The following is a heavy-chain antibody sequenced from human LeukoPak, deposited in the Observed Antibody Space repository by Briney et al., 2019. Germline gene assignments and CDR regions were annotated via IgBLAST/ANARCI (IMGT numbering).Heavy chain of an antibody. CDR3: ARAVYCSSTSCYISNPFYYMDV. CDR2: IIPIFGTA. CDR1: GYTFTSYG. Sequence: ASVKVSCKASGYTFTSYGISWVQQAPGQGLEWMGGIIPIFGTANYAQKFQGRVTITTDESTSTAYMELSSLRSEDTAVYYCARAVYCSSTSCYISNPFYYMDVWGKGTTVTVSS. V-gene: IGHV1-69*05. J-gene: IGHJ6*03. D-gene: IGHD2-2*02.